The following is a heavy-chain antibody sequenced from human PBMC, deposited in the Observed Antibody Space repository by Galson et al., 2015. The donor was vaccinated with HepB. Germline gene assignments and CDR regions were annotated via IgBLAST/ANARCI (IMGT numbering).Heavy chain of an antibody. CDR2: ISSSSSYT. CDR3: ARDVDDILTGYGYSGVPFDY. Sequence: SLRLSCAASGFTFSDYYMSWIRQAPGKGLEWVSYISSSSSYTNYADSVKGRFTISRDNAKNSLYLQMNSLRAEDTAVYYCARDVDDILTGYGYSGVPFDYWGQGTLVTVSS. J-gene: IGHJ4*02. V-gene: IGHV3-11*06. CDR1: GFTFSDYY. D-gene: IGHD3-9*01.